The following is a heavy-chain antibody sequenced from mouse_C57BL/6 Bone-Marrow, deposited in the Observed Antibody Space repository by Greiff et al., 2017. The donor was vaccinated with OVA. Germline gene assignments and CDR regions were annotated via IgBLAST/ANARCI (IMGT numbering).Heavy chain of an antibody. CDR2: IYPGGGYT. D-gene: IGHD4-1*01. Sequence: VMLVESGAELVRPGTSVKMSCKASGYTFTNYWIGWAKQRPGHGLEWIGDIYPGGGYTNYNEKFKGKATLTADKSSSTAYMQFSSLTSEDSAIYYCARGRNWDWYFDVWGTGTTVTVSS. V-gene: IGHV1-63*01. J-gene: IGHJ1*03. CDR1: GYTFTNYW. CDR3: ARGRNWDWYFDV.